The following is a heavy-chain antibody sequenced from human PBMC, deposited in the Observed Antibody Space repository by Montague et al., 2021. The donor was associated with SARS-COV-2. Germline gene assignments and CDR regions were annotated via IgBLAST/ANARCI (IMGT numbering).Heavy chain of an antibody. CDR3: AGNVLTVPADY. CDR1: GVSITSTNW. V-gene: IGHV4-4*02. CDR2: ISYGGIA. Sequence: SETPSLTCAVSGVSITSTNWWSLVRQPPGKGLEWIGEISYGGIATYNPSLKSRATISMDRSRNLFSLKLSSVTAADTAIYYCAGNVLTVPADYWGQGTLVTVS. J-gene: IGHJ4*02. D-gene: IGHD1-1*01.